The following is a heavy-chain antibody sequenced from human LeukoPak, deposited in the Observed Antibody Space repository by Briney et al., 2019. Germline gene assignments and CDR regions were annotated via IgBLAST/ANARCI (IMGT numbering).Heavy chain of an antibody. CDR1: GYTFTSYY. V-gene: IGHV1-46*01. CDR3: ARESCNGGSCYSDY. Sequence: ASVKVSCKASGYTFTSYYMHWVRQAPGQGLEWMGIINPSGGSTSYAQKFQGRVTMTRDTSISTAYMELSKLRSDDTAVYYCARESCNGGSCYSDYWGQGTLVTVSS. D-gene: IGHD2-15*01. J-gene: IGHJ4*02. CDR2: INPSGGST.